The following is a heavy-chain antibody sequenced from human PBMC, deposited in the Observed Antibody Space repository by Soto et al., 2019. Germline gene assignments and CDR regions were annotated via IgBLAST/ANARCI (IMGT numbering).Heavy chain of an antibody. V-gene: IGHV3-30*18. J-gene: IGHJ6*02. CDR2: ISYDGSNK. CDR1: GFTFSSYG. D-gene: IGHD6-19*01. Sequence: QVQLVESGGGVVQPGRSLRLSCAASGFTFSSYGMHWVRQAPGKGLEWVAVISYDGSNKYYADSVKGRFTISRDNSKKTLYLQMNSLRAEDTAVYYCAKGTRASVAGRYYYYGMDVWGQGTTVTVSS. CDR3: AKGTRASVAGRYYYYGMDV.